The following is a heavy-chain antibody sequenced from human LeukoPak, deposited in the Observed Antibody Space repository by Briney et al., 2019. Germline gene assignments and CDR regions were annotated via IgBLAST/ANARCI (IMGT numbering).Heavy chain of an antibody. CDR2: IDYSGAT. CDR1: GGSISTYY. Sequence: SETLSLTCTVSGGSISTYYWSWIRQPPGKGLEWIGYIDYSGATNYNPSLKSRVTMSVDTSKHQFSLKLSSVTVADTAVYYCARVGSYCFEYWGQGTLVTVSS. D-gene: IGHD3-10*01. J-gene: IGHJ4*02. CDR3: ARVGSYCFEY. V-gene: IGHV4-59*01.